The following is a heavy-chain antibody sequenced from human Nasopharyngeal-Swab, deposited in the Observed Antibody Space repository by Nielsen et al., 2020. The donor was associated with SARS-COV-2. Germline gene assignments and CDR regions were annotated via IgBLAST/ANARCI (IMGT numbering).Heavy chain of an antibody. J-gene: IGHJ4*02. V-gene: IGHV3-30-3*01. CDR3: ARDLGSYFDY. CDR1: GFTFSSYA. CDR2: ISYDGSNK. D-gene: IGHD7-27*01. Sequence: GGSLRLSCAASGFTFSSYAMHWVRQAPGKGLEWVALISYDGSNKYYADSVKGRFTNSRDNSKNTLYLQMNSLRAEDTAVYYCARDLGSYFDYWGQGTLVTVSS.